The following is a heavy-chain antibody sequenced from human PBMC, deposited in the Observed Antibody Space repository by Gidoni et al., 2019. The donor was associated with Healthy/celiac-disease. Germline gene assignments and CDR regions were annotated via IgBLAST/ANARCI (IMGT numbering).Heavy chain of an antibody. CDR3: AKDQNYYDFWSGYYTGDAFDI. Sequence: EVQLLESGGGLVQPGGSLRLSCAASGFTFSSYAMSWVRQAPGKGLEWVSAISGSGGSTYYADSVKGRFTISRDNSKNTLYLQMNSLRAEDTAVYYCAKDQNYYDFWSGYYTGDAFDIWGQGTMVTVSS. CDR2: ISGSGGST. CDR1: GFTFSSYA. D-gene: IGHD3-3*01. V-gene: IGHV3-23*01. J-gene: IGHJ3*02.